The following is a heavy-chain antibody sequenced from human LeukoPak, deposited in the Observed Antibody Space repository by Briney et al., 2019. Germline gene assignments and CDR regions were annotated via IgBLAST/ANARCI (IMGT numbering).Heavy chain of an antibody. V-gene: IGHV3-15*01. CDR3: TTGATRIY. CDR1: GFIFSNGW. J-gene: IGHJ4*02. CDR2: IKSKADGGTI. Sequence: GGSLRLSCAASGFIFSNGWMSRVRQAPGKGLEWVGRIKSKADGGTIDYAVSVKGRFTISRDDSKNIQYLQMKSLKTEDTAVYYCTTGATRIYWGQGSLVTVSS. D-gene: IGHD1-1*01.